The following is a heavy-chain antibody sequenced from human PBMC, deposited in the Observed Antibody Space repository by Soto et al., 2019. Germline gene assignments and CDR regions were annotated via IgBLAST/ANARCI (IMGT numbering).Heavy chain of an antibody. Sequence: GESLKISCKGSGYSFTSYWIGWVRQMPGKGLEWMGIIYPGDSDTRYSPSFQGQVTISADKSISTAYLQWSSLKASDTAMYYCARHNWNDVGYYYYYMDVWGKGTTVTVSS. V-gene: IGHV5-51*01. CDR1: GYSFTSYW. D-gene: IGHD1-1*01. J-gene: IGHJ6*03. CDR2: IYPGDSDT. CDR3: ARHNWNDVGYYYYYMDV.